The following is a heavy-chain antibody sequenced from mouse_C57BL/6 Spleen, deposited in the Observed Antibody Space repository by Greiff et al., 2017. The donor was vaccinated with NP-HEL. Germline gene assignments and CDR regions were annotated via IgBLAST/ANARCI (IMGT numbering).Heavy chain of an antibody. D-gene: IGHD2-5*01. Sequence: QVQLQQPGAELVKPGASVKLSCKASGYTFTSYWMQWVKQRPGQGLEWIGEIDPSDSYTNYNQKFKGKATLTVDTSSSTAYMQLSSLTSEDSAVYYCARYDSNYVGYFDVWGTGTTVTVSS. J-gene: IGHJ1*03. CDR1: GYTFTSYW. V-gene: IGHV1-50*01. CDR3: ARYDSNYVGYFDV. CDR2: IDPSDSYT.